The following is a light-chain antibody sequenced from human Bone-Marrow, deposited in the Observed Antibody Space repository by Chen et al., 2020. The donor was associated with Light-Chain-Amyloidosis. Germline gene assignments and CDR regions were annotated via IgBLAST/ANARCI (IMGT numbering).Light chain of an antibody. CDR3: QSADSSGTYEVI. Sequence: SYELTQPPSVSVSPGQTARITCSGDALPTKYAYWYQQKPGQAPVLVIHRDTERPSGISERFSCSSSGTTATLTISGVQAEDEAYYHCQSADSSGTYEVIFGGGTKLTVL. CDR2: RDT. J-gene: IGLJ2*01. V-gene: IGLV3-25*03. CDR1: ALPTKY.